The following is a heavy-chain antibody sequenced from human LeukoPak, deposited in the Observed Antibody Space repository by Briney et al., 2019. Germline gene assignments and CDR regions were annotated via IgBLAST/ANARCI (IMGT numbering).Heavy chain of an antibody. D-gene: IGHD1-26*01. CDR2: ISCSGGST. V-gene: IGHV3-23*01. CDR1: GFTFSSYA. J-gene: IGHJ4*02. CDR3: AKGGAGAVYVSLVPFDY. Sequence: PGGSLRLSCAASGFTFSSYAMSWVRQAPGKGLEWVSAISCSGGSTYYADSVKGRFTLSRDNSKNTLYLQMNSLRAEDTAVYYCAKGGAGAVYVSLVPFDYWGQGTLVTVSS.